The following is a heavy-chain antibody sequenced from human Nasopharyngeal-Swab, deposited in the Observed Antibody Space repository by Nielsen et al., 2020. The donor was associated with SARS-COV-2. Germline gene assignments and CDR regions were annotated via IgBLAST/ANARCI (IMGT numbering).Heavy chain of an antibody. V-gene: IGHV3-9*01. D-gene: IGHD2-21*02. Sequence: SLKISCAASGFTFDDYAMHWVRQAPGKGPEWVSGILRESGTIGYADSVRGRFTISRDNAKDSLYLEMNSLRPEDTALYYCVKDMGTVTAGLGCWGQGTLVTVSA. J-gene: IGHJ4*02. CDR1: GFTFDDYA. CDR2: ILRESGTI. CDR3: VKDMGTVTAGLGC.